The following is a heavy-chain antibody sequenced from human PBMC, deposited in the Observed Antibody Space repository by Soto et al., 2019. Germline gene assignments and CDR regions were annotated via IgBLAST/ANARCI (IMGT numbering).Heavy chain of an antibody. CDR2: MFYGVST. J-gene: IGHJ4*02. Sequence: SETLSLTCTVSGSSINSSGYYWGWIRQPPGKGLERIGSMFYGVSTYYNPSLKSRVTVSVDTSKNQFSLNLRSVTAADTAVYYCARLPSRHLVDYWGQGTLVTVSS. CDR3: ARLPSRHLVDY. V-gene: IGHV4-39*01. CDR1: GSSINSSGYY. D-gene: IGHD3-3*02.